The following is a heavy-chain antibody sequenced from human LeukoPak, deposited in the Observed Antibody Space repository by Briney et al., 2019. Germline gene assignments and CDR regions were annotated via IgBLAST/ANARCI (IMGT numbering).Heavy chain of an antibody. CDR2: ISRTGNYI. CDR1: GFTFSRYN. D-gene: IGHD2-15*01. Sequence: GGSLRLSCAASGFTFSRYNMNWVRQAPGKGLEWVSSISRTGNYIYYADSVKGRFTISRDNAQNSLFLQMNSLRVQDTAVYYCARVLETDCSGGSCYSGLDYWGQGTLVTVSS. CDR3: ARVLETDCSGGSCYSGLDY. V-gene: IGHV3-21*01. J-gene: IGHJ4*02.